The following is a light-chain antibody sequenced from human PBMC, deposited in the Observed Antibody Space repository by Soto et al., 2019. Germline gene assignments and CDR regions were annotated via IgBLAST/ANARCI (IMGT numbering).Light chain of an antibody. Sequence: VLTQPPSASGTPGQRVTISCSGSTSNIGTNTVNWFQHLPGSAPKLLIYTNDQRPSGVPDRFSGSRSGTSASLAISGLQPEDEADYYCATWDDSVYVFGTGTKATVL. CDR1: TSNIGTNT. V-gene: IGLV1-44*01. CDR3: ATWDDSVYV. J-gene: IGLJ1*01. CDR2: TND.